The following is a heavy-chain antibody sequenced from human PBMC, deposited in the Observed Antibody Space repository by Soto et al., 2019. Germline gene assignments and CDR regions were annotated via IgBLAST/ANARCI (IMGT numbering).Heavy chain of an antibody. D-gene: IGHD3-16*01. V-gene: IGHV3-74*01. J-gene: IGHJ4*02. CDR1: GFTFSSYW. CDR3: TREGGGY. Sequence: GWSLRLSCAASGFTFSSYWMHWVRQAPGKGLVWVSRIKSDGSSTNYADSVKGRFTISRDNAKNTLYLQMNSLRAEDTAIYYCTREGGGYWGQGTLVTVSS. CDR2: IKSDGSST.